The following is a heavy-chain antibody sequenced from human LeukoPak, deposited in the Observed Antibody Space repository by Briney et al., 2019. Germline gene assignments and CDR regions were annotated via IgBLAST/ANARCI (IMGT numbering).Heavy chain of an antibody. V-gene: IGHV3-23*01. CDR3: TKARYSNAWDYSDY. J-gene: IGHJ4*02. CDR1: GFTFSSYA. CDR2: ISSSGSAS. D-gene: IGHD6-19*01. Sequence: GGSLRLSCVASGFTFSSYAMNWVRQAPGKGLESVSGISSSGSASYYADSVKGRFTISRDNSRNTLYLQMNNLSADDTAVYYCTKARYSNAWDYSDYWGQGTLVTVSS.